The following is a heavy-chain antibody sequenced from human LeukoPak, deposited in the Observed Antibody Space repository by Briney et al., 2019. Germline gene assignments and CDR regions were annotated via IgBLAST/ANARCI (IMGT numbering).Heavy chain of an antibody. CDR2: IYHSGST. V-gene: IGHV4-4*02. J-gene: IGHJ4*02. D-gene: IGHD5-18*01. CDR1: GGSLSSSNW. Sequence: SETLSLTCAVSGGSLSSSNWWSWVRQPPGKGLEWIGEIYHSGSTNYNPSLKSRVTISVGKSKNQFSLKLSSVTAADTAVYYCARPRGYSYGALGYWGQGTLVTVSS. CDR3: ARPRGYSYGALGY.